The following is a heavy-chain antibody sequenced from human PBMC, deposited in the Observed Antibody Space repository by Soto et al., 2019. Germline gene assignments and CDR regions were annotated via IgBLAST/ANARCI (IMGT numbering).Heavy chain of an antibody. V-gene: IGHV1-69*04. CDR1: GGTFSSYT. D-gene: IGHD2-2*01. CDR3: ARDKDYAPAFDI. J-gene: IGHJ3*02. CDR2: IIPILGIA. Sequence: SVKVSCTASGGTFSSYTISWVRQAPGQGLEWMGRIIPILGIANYAQKFQGRVTITADKSTSTAYMELSSLRSEDTAVYYCARDKDYAPAFDIWGQGTMVTVSS.